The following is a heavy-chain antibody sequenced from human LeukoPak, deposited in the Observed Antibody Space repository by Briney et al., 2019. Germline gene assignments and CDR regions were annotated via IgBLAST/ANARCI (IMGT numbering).Heavy chain of an antibody. D-gene: IGHD4-23*01. CDR1: GFTFSSYE. CDR3: ARGGYGANDDAFDI. V-gene: IGHV3-48*03. J-gene: IGHJ3*02. Sequence: PGGSLRLSCAASGFTFSSYEMNWVRQAPGKGLEWVSYISSSGSTIYYADSVKGRFTISRDNAKNSLYLQMNSLRDEDTAVYYCARGGYGANDDAFDIWGQGTMVTVSS. CDR2: ISSSGSTI.